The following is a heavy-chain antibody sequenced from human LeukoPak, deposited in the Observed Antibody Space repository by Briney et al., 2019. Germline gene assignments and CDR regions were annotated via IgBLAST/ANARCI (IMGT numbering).Heavy chain of an antibody. CDR2: IDTSTTYM. CDR3: AREAGTGERWYFDL. V-gene: IGHV3-21*01. D-gene: IGHD7-27*01. J-gene: IGHJ2*01. CDR1: GFTFSSYS. Sequence: GSLRLSCAASGFTFSSYSMNWVRQAPGKGLEWVSSIDTSTTYMTYADSVKGRFTISRDNARNSLYLQMNSLRAEDTAVYYCAREAGTGERWYFDLWGRGTLVTVS.